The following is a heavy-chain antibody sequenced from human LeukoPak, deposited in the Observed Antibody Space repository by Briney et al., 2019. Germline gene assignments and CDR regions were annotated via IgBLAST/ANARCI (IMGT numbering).Heavy chain of an antibody. Sequence: PGGSLRLSCAASGFTFSSYAMSWVRQAAGKGLEWVSAISGSGGSTYYADSVKGRFTISRDNSKNTLYLQMNSLRAEDTAVYYCANIPDQVTMVRGVIIDTDYWGQGTLVTVSS. CDR3: ANIPDQVTMVRGVIIDTDY. D-gene: IGHD3-10*01. CDR2: ISGSGGST. J-gene: IGHJ4*02. CDR1: GFTFSSYA. V-gene: IGHV3-23*01.